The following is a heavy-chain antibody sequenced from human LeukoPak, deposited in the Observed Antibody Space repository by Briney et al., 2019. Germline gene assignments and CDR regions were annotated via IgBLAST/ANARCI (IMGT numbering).Heavy chain of an antibody. J-gene: IGHJ4*02. V-gene: IGHV3-53*01. CDR1: GFTVSSNY. CDR3: AKDYSGTHDY. Sequence: GGSLRLSCAASGFTVSSNYMSWVRQAPGKGLEWVSVIYSGGSTYYADSVKGGFTISRENSKKTLYLQMNSLRAEDTAVYYCAKDYSGTHDYWGQGTLVTVSS. D-gene: IGHD1-26*01. CDR2: IYSGGST.